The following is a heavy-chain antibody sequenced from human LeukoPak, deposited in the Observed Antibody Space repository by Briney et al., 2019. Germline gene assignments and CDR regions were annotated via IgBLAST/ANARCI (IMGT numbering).Heavy chain of an antibody. CDR3: ARDVNWFDS. J-gene: IGHJ5*01. CDR1: GDSVSTRSAA. V-gene: IGHV6-1*01. CDR2: TYYRSKWYN. Sequence: SQTLSLTCAISGDSVSTRSAAWNWIRQSPSRGLEWLGKTYYRSKWYNDYAVSVKGRITVKADTSKNQFSLQLNSVIPEDTAVYFCARDVNWFDSWGQGTLVTVSS.